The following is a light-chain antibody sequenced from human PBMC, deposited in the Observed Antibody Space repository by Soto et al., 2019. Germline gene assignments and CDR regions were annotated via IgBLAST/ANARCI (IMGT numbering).Light chain of an antibody. CDR1: QSVYTY. CDR3: QQRSNWPPLT. J-gene: IGKJ4*01. V-gene: IGKV3-11*01. CDR2: DAS. Sequence: EIVLTQSPATLSLSPGERATLSCRASQSVYTYLAWYQQKPGQAPRLLIYDASNRATGIPARFSGSGSGTDFTLTISSLEPEDFAVYYCQQRSNWPPLTFGGGTKLEIK.